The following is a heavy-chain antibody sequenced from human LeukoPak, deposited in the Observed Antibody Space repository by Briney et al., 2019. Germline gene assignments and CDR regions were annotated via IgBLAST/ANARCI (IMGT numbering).Heavy chain of an antibody. D-gene: IGHD5-18*01. CDR1: GGSISSYY. J-gene: IGHJ4*02. CDR2: IYHSGST. CDR3: ARGGYSYGYRPFDY. Sequence: PSETLSLTCTVSGGSISSYYRSWIRQPPGKGLEWIGYIYHSGSTYYNPSLKSRVTISVDTSKNQLSLKLSSVTAADTAVYYCARGGYSYGYRPFDYWGQGTLVTVSS. V-gene: IGHV4-59*12.